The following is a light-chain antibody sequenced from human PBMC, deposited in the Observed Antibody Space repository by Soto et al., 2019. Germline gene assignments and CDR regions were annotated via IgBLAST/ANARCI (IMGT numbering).Light chain of an antibody. V-gene: IGKV3-20*01. CDR1: QSVRNNY. CDR2: AAY. Sequence: EIVLTQSPGTLSLSPGERATLSCRASQSVRNNYLAWYQQRPGQAPRLLIYAAYSRATGIQDRFSGSGSGTDFTLTIRRLEPEDFAVYYCKQYGSSPRTFGQGTKVDIK. CDR3: KQYGSSPRT. J-gene: IGKJ1*01.